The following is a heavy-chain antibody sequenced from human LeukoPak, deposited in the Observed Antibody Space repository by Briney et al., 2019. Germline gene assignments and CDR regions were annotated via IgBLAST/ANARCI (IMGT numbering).Heavy chain of an antibody. V-gene: IGHV1-69*13. Sequence: SVKVSCKASGGTFSSYAISWVRQAPGQGLEWMGGIIPIFGTANYAQKFQGRVTITADESTSTAYMELSSLRSEDTAVYYCARAAGGGYDILTGYYGGYFDYWGQGTLVTVSS. CDR1: GGTFSSYA. CDR2: IIPIFGTA. J-gene: IGHJ4*02. CDR3: ARAAGGGYDILTGYYGGYFDY. D-gene: IGHD3-9*01.